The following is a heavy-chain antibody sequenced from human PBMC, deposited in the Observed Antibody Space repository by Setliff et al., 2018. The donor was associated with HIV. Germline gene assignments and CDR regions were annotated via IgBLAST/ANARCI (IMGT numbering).Heavy chain of an antibody. J-gene: IGHJ3*01. Sequence: PGESLKISCKGSGYSFTSYWIGWVRQMPGKGLEWMGIIYPGDSDTRYSPSFQGQVTISADKSISTAYLQWSSLRVDDTAVYYCGRAGKPYAIDVWGQGTMVTVSS. V-gene: IGHV5-51*01. CDR3: GRAGKPYAIDV. CDR1: GYSFTSYW. CDR2: IYPGDSDT.